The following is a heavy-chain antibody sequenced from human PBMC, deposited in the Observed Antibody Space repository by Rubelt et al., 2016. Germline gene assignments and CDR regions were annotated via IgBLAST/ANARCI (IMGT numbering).Heavy chain of an antibody. CDR1: GFIFGDYA. Sequence: SGQPGRSLRLSCTASGFIFGDYAMHWVRQSPGKGLEWVSGITWNSGHIDYADSVKGRFTISRDNAKNSLSLQMNSLRPEDTALYYCVKGPSSWYPFFGSWGQGTLVTVSS. CDR2: ITWNSGHI. V-gene: IGHV3-9*01. D-gene: IGHD6-13*01. CDR3: VKGPSSWYPFFGS. J-gene: IGHJ4*02.